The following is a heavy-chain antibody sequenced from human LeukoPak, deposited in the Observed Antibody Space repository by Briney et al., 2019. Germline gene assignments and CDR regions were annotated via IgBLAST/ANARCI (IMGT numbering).Heavy chain of an antibody. V-gene: IGHV3-53*01. D-gene: IGHD6-19*01. Sequence: GGSLRLSCAASGFTFDDYGMSWVRQAPGKGLEWVSVIYSGGSTYYADSVKGRFTISRDNSKNTLYLQMNSLRAEDTAVYYCARDRRVFGSGWSNYYYYYYMDVWGKGTTVTISS. CDR3: ARDRRVFGSGWSNYYYYYYMDV. J-gene: IGHJ6*03. CDR1: GFTFDDYG. CDR2: IYSGGST.